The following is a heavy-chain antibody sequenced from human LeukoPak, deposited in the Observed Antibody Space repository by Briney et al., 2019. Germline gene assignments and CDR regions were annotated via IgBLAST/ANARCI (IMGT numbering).Heavy chain of an antibody. D-gene: IGHD4-17*01. J-gene: IGHJ4*02. CDR1: GYTFNRYA. CDR3: ARHLYGDYFFDY. V-gene: IGHV1-18*01. Sequence: ASVKVSCKASGYTFNRYAICWVRQAPGQGLEWMGWISAYNGNTNYAQKLQGRVTMTTDTSTTTAYMELRSLRSDDTAVYYCARHLYGDYFFDYWGQGTLVTVSS. CDR2: ISAYNGNT.